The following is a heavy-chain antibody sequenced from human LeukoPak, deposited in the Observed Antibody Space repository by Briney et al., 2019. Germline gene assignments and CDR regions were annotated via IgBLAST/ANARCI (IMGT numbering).Heavy chain of an antibody. CDR2: ISSSSSYI. Sequence: PGGSLRLSCAASGFTFSSYSMNWVRQAPGKGLELVSSISSSSSYIYYADSVKGRFTISRDNAKNSLYLQMNSLRAEDTAVYYCARDRAVRGVFDYWGQGTLVTVSS. V-gene: IGHV3-21*01. CDR1: GFTFSSYS. CDR3: ARDRAVRGVFDY. D-gene: IGHD3-10*01. J-gene: IGHJ4*02.